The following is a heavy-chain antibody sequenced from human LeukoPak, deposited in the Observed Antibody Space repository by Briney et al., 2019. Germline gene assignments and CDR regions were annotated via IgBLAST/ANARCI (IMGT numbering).Heavy chain of an antibody. Sequence: PGGSLRLSCAASGFTFTSYSMNWVRQAPGKGLEWLSYISVSSSTIHYADSVKGRFTISRDNAKKSLYLQMNSLRAEDTAVYYCTRDQSLQSFGVVYYFDHWGQGTLVAVSS. CDR1: GFTFTSYS. J-gene: IGHJ4*02. D-gene: IGHD3-3*01. CDR3: TRDQSLQSFGVVYYFDH. CDR2: ISVSSSTI. V-gene: IGHV3-48*01.